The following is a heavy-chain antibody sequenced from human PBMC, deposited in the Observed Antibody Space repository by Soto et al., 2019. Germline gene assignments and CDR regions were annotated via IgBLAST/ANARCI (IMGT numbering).Heavy chain of an antibody. CDR1: GITFSNYE. Sequence: GGSLRLSCAASGITFSNYEMNWVRQAPGKGVEWVSYISSSGGTTYYAGSVKGRLTISRDNAKSSLYLQMNSQRAEDTAVYYCAKYCRTGTCHHENMDVWGQGATVTVSS. J-gene: IGHJ6*02. CDR3: AKYCRTGTCHHENMDV. CDR2: ISSSGGTT. V-gene: IGHV3-48*03. D-gene: IGHD2-15*01.